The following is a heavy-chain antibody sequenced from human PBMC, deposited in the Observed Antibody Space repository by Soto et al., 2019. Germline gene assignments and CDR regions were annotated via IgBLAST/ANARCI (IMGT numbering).Heavy chain of an antibody. Sequence: EVQLVESGGVVVQPGGSLRLSCAASGFTFDDYTMHWVRQAPGKGLEWVSLISWDGGSTYYADSVKGRFTISRDNSKNSLYLQMNSLRTEDTALYYCAKGPPRVGSDIFDYWGQGTLVTVSS. CDR3: AKGPPRVGSDIFDY. CDR1: GFTFDDYT. J-gene: IGHJ4*02. V-gene: IGHV3-43*01. D-gene: IGHD1-26*01. CDR2: ISWDGGST.